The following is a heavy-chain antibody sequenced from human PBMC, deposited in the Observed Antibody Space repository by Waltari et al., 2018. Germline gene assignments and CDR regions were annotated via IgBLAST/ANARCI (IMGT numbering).Heavy chain of an antibody. V-gene: IGHV4-59*01. CDR3: ARGYCSGGSCYSGAFDI. D-gene: IGHD2-15*01. J-gene: IGHJ3*02. CDR1: GGSISSYY. CDR2: IYYSGST. Sequence: QVQLQESGPGLVKPSETLSLTCTVSGGSISSYYWSWIRQPQGKGLEWIGYIYYSGSTNYNPSLKSRVTISVDTSKNQFSLKLSSVTAADTAVYYCARGYCSGGSCYSGAFDIWGQGTMVTVSS.